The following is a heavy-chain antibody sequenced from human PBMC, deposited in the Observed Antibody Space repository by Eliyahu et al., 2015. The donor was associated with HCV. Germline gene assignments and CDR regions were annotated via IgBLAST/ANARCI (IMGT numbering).Heavy chain of an antibody. CDR2: LYAAGDT. Sequence: EVQLVESGGGLVQPGGSLRLSCAVSGFPVVDSYMSWVRQAPGKGLEWVSVLYAAGDTFYADSVKDRFTISRDSSKNSLYLQMNNVRAEDMAVYYXVRDTWFGDLLNYNYGMDVWGQGTTVSVSS. CDR1: GFPVVDSY. V-gene: IGHV3-66*01. CDR3: VRDTWFGDLLNYNYGMDV. J-gene: IGHJ6*02. D-gene: IGHD3-10*01.